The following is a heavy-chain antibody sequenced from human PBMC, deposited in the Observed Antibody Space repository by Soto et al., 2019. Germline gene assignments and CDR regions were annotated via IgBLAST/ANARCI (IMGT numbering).Heavy chain of an antibody. J-gene: IGHJ6*03. Sequence: SVKVSCKASGGSFSSYIFTWVRQAPGQGLEWMGRSIPIQGKADYALKFQDRVTISADKSTKTVYMELRGLRHEDTAVYYCTTQYIVVVPAAIVRGLDYYYMDVWGKGTTVTVS. CDR2: SIPIQGKA. CDR1: GGSFSSYI. V-gene: IGHV1-69*02. D-gene: IGHD2-2*01. CDR3: TTQYIVVVPAAIVRGLDYYYMDV.